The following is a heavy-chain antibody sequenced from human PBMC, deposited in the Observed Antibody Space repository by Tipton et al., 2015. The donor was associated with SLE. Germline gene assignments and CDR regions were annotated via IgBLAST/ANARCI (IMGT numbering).Heavy chain of an antibody. CDR2: IYHSGST. D-gene: IGHD3-10*01. V-gene: IGHV4-38-2*02. CDR3: ARAGYRPGEWFDP. Sequence: LRLSCTVSGGSISSHYWSWIRQPPGKGLEWIGSIYHSGSTYYNPSLKSRVTISVDTSKNQFSLKLSSVTAADTAVYYCARAGYRPGEWFDPWGQGTLVTVSS. J-gene: IGHJ5*02. CDR1: GGSISSHY.